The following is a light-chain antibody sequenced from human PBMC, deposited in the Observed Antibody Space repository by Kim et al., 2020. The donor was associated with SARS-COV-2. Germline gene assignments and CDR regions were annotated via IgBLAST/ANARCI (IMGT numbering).Light chain of an antibody. Sequence: QSIAISCTGSSSDIGGYNYVSWYRQHPGKAPRLMIYDVSERPSGISDRFSGSKSGNTASLTISGLQAEDEADYYCNSYAGSNTLIFGTGTKVTVL. CDR2: DVS. CDR3: NSYAGSNTLI. J-gene: IGLJ1*01. CDR1: SSDIGGYNY. V-gene: IGLV2-14*04.